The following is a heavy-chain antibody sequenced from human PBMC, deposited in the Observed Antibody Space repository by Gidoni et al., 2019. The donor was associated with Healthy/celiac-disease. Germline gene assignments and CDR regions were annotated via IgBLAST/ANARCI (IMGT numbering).Heavy chain of an antibody. J-gene: IGHJ4*02. CDR1: GFTFSSYS. D-gene: IGHD3-9*01. CDR2: ISSSSSYI. Sequence: EVQLVESGGGLVKHGGSLRRVCAASGFTFSSYSMNWVRQAPGKGLEWVSSISSSSSYIYYADSVKGRFTISRDNAKNSLYLQMNSLSAEDTAVYYCARDRGYDILTGYLPPDYWGQGTLVTVSS. V-gene: IGHV3-21*01. CDR3: ARDRGYDILTGYLPPDY.